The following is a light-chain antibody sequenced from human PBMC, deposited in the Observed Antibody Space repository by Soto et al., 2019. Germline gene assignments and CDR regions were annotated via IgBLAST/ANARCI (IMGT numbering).Light chain of an antibody. CDR1: QGISSY. CDR3: QQYYSFTST. V-gene: IGKV1-8*01. Sequence: AIRMTQSPSSLPASTGDRVTITCRASQGISSYLAWYQQKPGKAPKLLIYAASTLQSGVPSRFSGSGSGTEFTLTINSLKPEDFATYYCQQYYSFTSTFGQGTKVDIK. J-gene: IGKJ1*01. CDR2: AAS.